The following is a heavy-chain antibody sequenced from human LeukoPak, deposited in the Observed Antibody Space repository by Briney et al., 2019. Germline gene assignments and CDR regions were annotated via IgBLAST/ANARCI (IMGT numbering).Heavy chain of an antibody. V-gene: IGHV1-18*04. D-gene: IGHD6-13*01. Sequence: ASVKVSCMASGYTSTSYGISWVRQAPGQGLEWMGWISAYNGNTNYAQKLQGRVTMTTDTSTSTAYMELRSLRSDDTAVYYCARARSSSWYNWFDPWGQGTLVTVSS. CDR2: ISAYNGNT. CDR1: GYTSTSYG. CDR3: ARARSSSWYNWFDP. J-gene: IGHJ5*02.